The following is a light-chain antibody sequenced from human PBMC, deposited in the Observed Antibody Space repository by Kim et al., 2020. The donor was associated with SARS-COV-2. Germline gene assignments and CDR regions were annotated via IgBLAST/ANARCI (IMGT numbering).Light chain of an antibody. CDR2: WAS. V-gene: IGKV4-1*01. CDR1: QSVLYSSNNKNY. J-gene: IGKJ5*01. Sequence: ATIHCKSSQSVLYSSNNKNYLAWYQQKPGQPPKLLIYWASTRESGVPDRFSGRGSGTDFTLTISSLQAEDVAFYYCQQYYSTPITFGQGTRLEIK. CDR3: QQYYSTPIT.